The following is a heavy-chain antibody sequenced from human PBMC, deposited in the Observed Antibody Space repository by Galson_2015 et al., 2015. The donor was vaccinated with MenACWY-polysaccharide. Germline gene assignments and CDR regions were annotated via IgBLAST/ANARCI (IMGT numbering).Heavy chain of an antibody. CDR2: FDPEDGET. CDR1: GYTLTELS. Sequence: SVKVSCKVSGYTLTELSMHWVRQAPGKGLEWMGGFDPEDGETIYAQKFQGRVTMTEDTSTDTAYMELSSLRSEDTAVYYCATEFVAVAGISPGRVYYFDYWGQGTLVTVSS. CDR3: ATEFVAVAGISPGRVYYFDY. V-gene: IGHV1-24*01. D-gene: IGHD6-19*01. J-gene: IGHJ4*02.